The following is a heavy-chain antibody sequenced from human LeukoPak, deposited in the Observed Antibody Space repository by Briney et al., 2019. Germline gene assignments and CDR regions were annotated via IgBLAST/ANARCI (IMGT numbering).Heavy chain of an antibody. V-gene: IGHV3-33*01. CDR2: MWYDGSNK. Sequence: GRSLRLSCAASGFTFSRYGMHWVRQAPGKGLEWVAVMWYDGSNKYYADSVKGRFTISRDNSKNTLYLQMNSLRVEDTAVYYCARSRGTFLPHDYWGQGTLVTVSS. CDR3: ARSRGTFLPHDY. D-gene: IGHD3-16*01. J-gene: IGHJ4*02. CDR1: GFTFSRYG.